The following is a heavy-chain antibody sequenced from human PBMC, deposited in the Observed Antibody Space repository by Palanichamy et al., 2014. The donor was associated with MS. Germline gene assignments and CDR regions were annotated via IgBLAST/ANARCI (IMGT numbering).Heavy chain of an antibody. V-gene: IGHV3-30-3*01. CDR1: IHIQYLC. CDR3: ARDQYYDGETYGRNYNMDV. Sequence: QLVEVWGRAWSSLGRSLETLLCSLWIHIQYLCFALGPPGSRQGAGVVAVISYDGNNRYYADSVKGRFTISRDNSKNTLYLQLDSLRPEDTAVYYCARDQYYDGETYGRNYNMDVWGQGTTVTVSS. J-gene: IGHJ6*02. D-gene: IGHD3-22*01. CDR2: ISYDGNNR.